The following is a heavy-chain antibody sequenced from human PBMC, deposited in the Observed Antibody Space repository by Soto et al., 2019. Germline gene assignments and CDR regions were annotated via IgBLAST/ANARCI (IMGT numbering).Heavy chain of an antibody. CDR3: ARVPIYYDSSGYYHYGTFDI. CDR1: GGSVNTAGYS. CDR2: IYHSGSA. Sequence: SETLSLNCAVSGGSVNTAGYSRRWIRQPPGKGLEWIGYIYHSGSAYYNPSLKSRVTISLDRSNNHFSLKLISVTAADTAVYYCARVPIYYDSSGYYHYGTFDIWGQGTMVT. D-gene: IGHD3-22*01. V-gene: IGHV4-30-2*01. J-gene: IGHJ3*02.